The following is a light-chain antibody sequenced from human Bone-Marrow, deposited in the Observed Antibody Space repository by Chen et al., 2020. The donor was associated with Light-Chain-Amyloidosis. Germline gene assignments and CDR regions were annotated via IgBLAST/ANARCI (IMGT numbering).Light chain of an antibody. Sequence: QSALTQPASVSGSPGQPIPISCTGTSSDVGSYKLASWYQQQPGNAPKLMLYEVSKRPSWVSNRFSGSESGNTASLTISGLQAEDDADYYCCSYAGSITFVFGTGTKVTVL. V-gene: IGLV2-23*02. J-gene: IGLJ1*01. CDR1: SSDVGSYKL. CDR3: CSYAGSITFV. CDR2: EVS.